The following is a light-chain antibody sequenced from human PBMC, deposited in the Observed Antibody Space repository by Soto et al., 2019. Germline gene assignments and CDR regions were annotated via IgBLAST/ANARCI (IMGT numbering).Light chain of an antibody. CDR3: QQRSNWLPIT. Sequence: EIVLTQSPATLSLSPGERATLSCRASQSVSSYLAWYQQKPCQAPRLLIYDASNRATDIPARFSGSGSGTDFTLTISSLEPEDFAVYYCQQRSNWLPITFGQGTRLEIK. V-gene: IGKV3-11*01. CDR2: DAS. CDR1: QSVSSY. J-gene: IGKJ5*01.